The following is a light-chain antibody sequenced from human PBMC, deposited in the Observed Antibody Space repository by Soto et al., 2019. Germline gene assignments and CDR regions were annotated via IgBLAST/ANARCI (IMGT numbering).Light chain of an antibody. CDR1: QSVSSSY. J-gene: IGKJ2*01. V-gene: IGKV3-20*01. CDR3: QQYGSSPMYT. Sequence: ESVLTQSPGALSLSPGERATLSCRASQSVSSSYLAWYQQKPGQAPRLLIYGASSRATGIPDRFSGSGSGTDFTLTISRLEPEDFAVYYCQQYGSSPMYTFGRGTKVDIK. CDR2: GAS.